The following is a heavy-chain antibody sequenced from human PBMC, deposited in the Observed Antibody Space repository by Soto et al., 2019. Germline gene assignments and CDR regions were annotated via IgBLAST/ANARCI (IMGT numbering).Heavy chain of an antibody. D-gene: IGHD6-19*01. Sequence: EVQLVESGGGLVQPGGSLRLSCAASGFTFSRFWMHWVRQAPGKGLVWVSRINTDGSITSYADSVEGRFTISRDNAKNTLYLQVDSLRAEDTAVYYWATSGSAWYGGMLGNWGQGTLATVSS. V-gene: IGHV3-74*01. CDR1: GFTFSRFW. CDR3: ATSGSAWYGGMLGN. CDR2: INTDGSIT. J-gene: IGHJ4*02.